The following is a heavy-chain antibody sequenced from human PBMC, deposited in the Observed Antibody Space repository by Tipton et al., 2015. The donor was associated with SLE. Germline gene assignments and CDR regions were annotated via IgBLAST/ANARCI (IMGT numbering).Heavy chain of an antibody. J-gene: IGHJ4*02. Sequence: TLSLTCTVSDASISTYFWSWIRQPPGKGLEWIGYIYYSGSTNYNPSLKSRVTMSVDTSKNQFSLRLTSVTAADTAVYYCTRDNWVFTTTGTMVWGQGTLVTVSS. CDR2: IYYSGST. V-gene: IGHV4-59*12. CDR1: DASISTYF. CDR3: TRDNWVFTTTGTMV. D-gene: IGHD1-1*01.